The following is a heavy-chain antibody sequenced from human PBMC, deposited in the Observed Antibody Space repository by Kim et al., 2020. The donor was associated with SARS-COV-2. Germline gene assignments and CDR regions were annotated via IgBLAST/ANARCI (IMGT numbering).Heavy chain of an antibody. Sequence: ASVKVSCKASGYTFTSYAMHWVRQAPGQRLEWMGWINAGNGNTKYSQKFQGRVTITRDTSASTAYMELSSLRSEDTAVYYCARVSRNCTNGVCSPSYFDYWGQGTLVPSPQ. J-gene: IGHJ4*02. D-gene: IGHD2-8*01. CDR3: ARVSRNCTNGVCSPSYFDY. V-gene: IGHV1-3*01. CDR1: GYTFTSYA. CDR2: INAGNGNT.